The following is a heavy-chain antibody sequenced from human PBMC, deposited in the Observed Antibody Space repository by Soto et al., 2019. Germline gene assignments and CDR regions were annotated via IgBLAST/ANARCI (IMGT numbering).Heavy chain of an antibody. CDR3: ARQAYYYYRLDV. Sequence: PGESLKISCKGSGYSFTSYWISWVRQMPGKGLEWMGRIDPSDSYTNYSPSFQGHVTISADKSISTAYLQWSSLKASDTAMYYCARQAYYYYRLDVWAQGTSLTVSS. J-gene: IGHJ6*02. V-gene: IGHV5-10-1*01. CDR1: GYSFTSYW. CDR2: IDPSDSYT.